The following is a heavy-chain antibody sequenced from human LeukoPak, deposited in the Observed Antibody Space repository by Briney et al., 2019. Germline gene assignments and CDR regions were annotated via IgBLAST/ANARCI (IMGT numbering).Heavy chain of an antibody. CDR3: ARDHYNILTGYFSY. CDR2: IRYDGSNK. CDR1: GFTFSSYG. Sequence: GGSRRLSCAASGFTFSSYGMHWVRQAPGKGLEWVAFIRYDGSNKYYADSVKGRFTISRDNSKNTLYLQMNSLRAEDTAVYYCARDHYNILTGYFSYWGQGTLVAVSS. J-gene: IGHJ4*02. V-gene: IGHV3-30*02. D-gene: IGHD3-9*01.